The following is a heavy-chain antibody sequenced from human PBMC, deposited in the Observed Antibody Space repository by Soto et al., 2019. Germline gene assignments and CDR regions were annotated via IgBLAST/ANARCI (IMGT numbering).Heavy chain of an antibody. V-gene: IGHV3-23*01. Sequence: EVQLLESGGGLVQPGGSLRLSCAASGFTFSSYAMSWVRQAPGKGLEWVSAISGSGGSTYYADSVKGRFTISRDSSKNTLYLQMNSLRAEDTAVYYCATERYCSSTSCSFDYWGQGTLVTVSS. CDR1: GFTFSSYA. CDR2: ISGSGGST. CDR3: ATERYCSSTSCSFDY. D-gene: IGHD2-2*01. J-gene: IGHJ4*02.